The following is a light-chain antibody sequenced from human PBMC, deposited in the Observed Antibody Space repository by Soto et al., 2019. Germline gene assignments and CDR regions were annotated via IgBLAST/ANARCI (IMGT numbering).Light chain of an antibody. CDR1: QSVSSSY. CDR2: GAS. J-gene: IGKJ3*01. CDR3: QQYGSSPFT. Sequence: EIVLMQSPGTLSLSPGERATLSCRASQSVSSSYLAWYQQKPGQTPRLLIYGASSRATGIPDRFSGSGSGTDFTLTISTREPEDFAVYYCQQYGSSPFTFGPGTKVDIK. V-gene: IGKV3-20*01.